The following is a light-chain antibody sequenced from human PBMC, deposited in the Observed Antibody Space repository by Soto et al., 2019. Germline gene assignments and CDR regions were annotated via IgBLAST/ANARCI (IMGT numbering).Light chain of an antibody. J-gene: IGLJ1*01. CDR1: SSGIGAHNF. CDR2: GVD. Sequence: QSVVTERPGAAGSPGELVWIWCIGSSSGIGAHNFVSWYQQHPGKAPKLMIHGVDQRPSGVPDRFSGSKSGNTASLTVSGLQAEDEADYYCSSYTGRNTYVFGSGTKVTVL. V-gene: IGLV2-8*01. CDR3: SSYTGRNTYV.